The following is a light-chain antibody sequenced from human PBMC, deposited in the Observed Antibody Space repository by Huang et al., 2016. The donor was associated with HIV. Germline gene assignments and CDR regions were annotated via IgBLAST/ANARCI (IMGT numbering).Light chain of an antibody. V-gene: IGKV3-20*01. CDR3: HQYGRSPPT. J-gene: IGKJ2*01. CDR1: QTVTRSS. CDR2: GAS. Sequence: EIVLTQSPGTLSLSPGERATLSCRANQTVTRSSLAWYQQRPGQAPRRLISGASSRATGIPDRFSGSGSGTDFALTISGLEPEDFVIYYCHQYGRSPPTFGRGTKLEIK.